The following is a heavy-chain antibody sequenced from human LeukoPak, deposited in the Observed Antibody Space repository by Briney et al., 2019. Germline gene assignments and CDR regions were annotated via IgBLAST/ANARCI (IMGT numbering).Heavy chain of an antibody. Sequence: ASVKVSCKAFGYTFTDYYMHWVQQAPGKGLEWMGRVDPEDGETIYAEKFQGRVTITADTSTDTAYMELSSLRSEDTAVYYCATDRWDNPPSPYYYGSGSYPKLDYWGQGTLVTVSS. J-gene: IGHJ4*02. D-gene: IGHD3-10*01. CDR2: VDPEDGET. CDR1: GYTFTDYY. V-gene: IGHV1-69-2*01. CDR3: ATDRWDNPPSPYYYGSGSYPKLDY.